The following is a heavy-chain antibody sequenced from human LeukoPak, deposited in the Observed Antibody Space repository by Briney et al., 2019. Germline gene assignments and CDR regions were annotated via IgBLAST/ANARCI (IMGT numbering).Heavy chain of an antibody. J-gene: IGHJ4*02. V-gene: IGHV4-59*12. Sequence: PSETLSLTCTVSGGSISSYYWSWIRQPPGKGLEWIGYIYYSGSTNYNPSLKSRVTISVDTSKNQFSLRLSSVTAADTAVYYCARTIVPRTYFDYWGQGTLVTVSS. CDR2: IYYSGST. CDR3: ARTIVPRTYFDY. D-gene: IGHD2/OR15-2a*01. CDR1: GGSISSYY.